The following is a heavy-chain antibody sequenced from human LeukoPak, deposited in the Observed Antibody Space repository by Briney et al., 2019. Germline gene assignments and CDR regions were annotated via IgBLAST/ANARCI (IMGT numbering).Heavy chain of an antibody. CDR1: GGSISSHY. D-gene: IGHD6-6*01. CDR2: IYYSGST. Sequence: SETLSLTCTVSGGSISSHYWSWIRQPPGKKLEWIGYIYYSGSTNYNPSLKSRVTISVDTSKNQFSLKLSSVTAADMAVYYCARAWYSSSWGDYYYYMGVWGKGTTVTVSS. CDR3: ARAWYSSSWGDYYYYMGV. J-gene: IGHJ6*03. V-gene: IGHV4-59*11.